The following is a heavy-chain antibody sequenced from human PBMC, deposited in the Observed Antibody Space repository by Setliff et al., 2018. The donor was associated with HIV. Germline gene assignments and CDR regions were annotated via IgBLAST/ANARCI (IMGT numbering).Heavy chain of an antibody. V-gene: IGHV1-2*06. D-gene: IGHD2-8*01. Sequence: ASVEVSCKASGYTFTGYYIHWVRQAPGQGLEWMGRIIPNSGGTNYAQKFQGRVTMTRDTSISTAYMELSRLRSDDTAVYYCASKVYCTNGVCLDAFDIWGQGTKVTVSS. CDR2: IIPNSGGT. CDR3: ASKVYCTNGVCLDAFDI. CDR1: GYTFTGYY. J-gene: IGHJ3*02.